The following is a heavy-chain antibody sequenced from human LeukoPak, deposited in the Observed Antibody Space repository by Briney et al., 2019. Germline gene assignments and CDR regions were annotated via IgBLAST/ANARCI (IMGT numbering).Heavy chain of an antibody. CDR2: ISFDGSDK. D-gene: IGHD4-17*01. J-gene: IGHJ6*02. CDR1: GFTFSNYA. CDR3: ARDMYGDYSGMDV. Sequence: PGGSLRLSCAASGFTFSNYAMHWVRQAPGKGLEWVAFISFDGSDKYYADSVKGRFTISRDNSKNTLYLQMNSLRAEDTAVYYCARDMYGDYSGMDVWGQGTTVTVSS. V-gene: IGHV3-30-3*01.